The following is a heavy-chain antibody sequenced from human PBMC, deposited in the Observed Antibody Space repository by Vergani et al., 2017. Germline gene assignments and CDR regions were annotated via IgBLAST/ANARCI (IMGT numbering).Heavy chain of an antibody. Sequence: EVQLVQSGAEVKKPGESLKISCKGSGYSFTSYWIGWVRQMPGKGLEWMGRIDPSDSYTNYSPSFQGHVTISADKSISTAYLQWSSLKASDTAMYYCATSVVTRRDDAFDIWGQGTMVTVSS. V-gene: IGHV5-10-1*01. CDR1: GYSFTSYW. CDR2: IDPSDSYT. CDR3: ATSVVTRRDDAFDI. D-gene: IGHD4-23*01. J-gene: IGHJ3*02.